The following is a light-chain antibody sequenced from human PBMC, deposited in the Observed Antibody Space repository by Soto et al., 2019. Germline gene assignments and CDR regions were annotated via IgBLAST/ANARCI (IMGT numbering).Light chain of an antibody. CDR1: SSNIGAGYD. Sequence: QSVLTQPPSVSGAPGQRVTISCTGSSSNIGAGYDVHWYQQLPGTAPKLLIYGNSNRPSGVPDRFSGSKSGTSASLAITGLQAEDEADYYCQSYDSSLRGVEVVFGGGTKLTVL. V-gene: IGLV1-40*01. CDR2: GNS. CDR3: QSYDSSLRGVEVV. J-gene: IGLJ2*01.